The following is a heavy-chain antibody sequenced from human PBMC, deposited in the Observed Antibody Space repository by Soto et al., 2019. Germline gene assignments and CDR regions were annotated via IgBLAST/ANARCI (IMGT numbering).Heavy chain of an antibody. CDR1: GGTIIDYC. CDR2: IYYSGST. V-gene: IGHV4-59*01. CDR3: ARDVYKWRVVFWGGYYIGGFHHAFDF. D-gene: IGHD3-3*01. Sequence: TSETQSLPRTVSGGTIIDYCWSWIRQPPGKGLEWIGYIYYSGSTNYNPSLKSRVTISVDTSKNQFSLKLSSVTAADTAVYYCARDVYKWRVVFWGGYYIGGFHHAFDFWVQGTMVTVS. J-gene: IGHJ3*01.